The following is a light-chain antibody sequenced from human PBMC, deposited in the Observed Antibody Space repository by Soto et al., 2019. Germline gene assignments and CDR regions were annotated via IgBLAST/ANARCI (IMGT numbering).Light chain of an antibody. V-gene: IGLV2-14*01. CDR3: TSYTGSSTLV. Sequence: QSVLTQPASVSGSPGQSITISCTGASSDVGGYNYVSWFQQHPGKVPRLIIFEVGNRPSGVSNRFSGSKSGNTASLTISGLQAEDEADYYCTSYTGSSTLVFGGGTKVTVL. CDR2: EVG. J-gene: IGLJ2*01. CDR1: SSDVGGYNY.